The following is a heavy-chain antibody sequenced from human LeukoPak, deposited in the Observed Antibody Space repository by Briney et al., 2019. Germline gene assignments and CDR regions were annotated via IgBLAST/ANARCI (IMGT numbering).Heavy chain of an antibody. CDR3: ARALVGSPKMYYFDY. CDR1: GYTFTNYG. D-gene: IGHD1-26*01. CDR2: INPNSGGT. V-gene: IGHV1-2*02. J-gene: IGHJ4*02. Sequence: ASVKVSCKTSGYTFTNYGISWVRQAPGQGLEWMGWINPNSGGTNYAQKFQGRVTMTRDTSISTAYMELSRLRSDDTAVYYCARALVGSPKMYYFDYWGQGTLVTVSS.